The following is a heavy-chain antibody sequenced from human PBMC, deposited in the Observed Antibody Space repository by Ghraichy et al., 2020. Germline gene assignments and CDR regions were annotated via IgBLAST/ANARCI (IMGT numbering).Heavy chain of an antibody. CDR3: ARGRGGGIVVVPAALNFDT. Sequence: SETLSLTCTVSGGSVSSGSYCWSWIRQAPGKGLEWIGYIAFTGSVNFNPSLKSRVTISRDTSKNVFSLRLNSVIASDTAVYYCARGRGGGIVVVPAALNFDTWGQGTLVTVSS. CDR2: IAFTGSV. J-gene: IGHJ4*02. V-gene: IGHV4-61*03. D-gene: IGHD2-15*01. CDR1: GGSVSSGSYC.